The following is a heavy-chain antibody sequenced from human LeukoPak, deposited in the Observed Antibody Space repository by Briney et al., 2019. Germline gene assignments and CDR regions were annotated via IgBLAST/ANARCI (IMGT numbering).Heavy chain of an antibody. CDR1: GGSFSGYY. CDR3: ARHLYYYDSSGHFDY. Sequence: SETLSLTCAVYGGSFSGYYWGWIRQPPGKGLEWIGSIYYSGSTYYNPSLKSRVTISVDTSKNQFSLKLSSVTAADTAVYYCARHLYYYDSSGHFDYWGQGTLVTVSS. D-gene: IGHD3-22*01. V-gene: IGHV4-39*01. CDR2: IYYSGST. J-gene: IGHJ4*02.